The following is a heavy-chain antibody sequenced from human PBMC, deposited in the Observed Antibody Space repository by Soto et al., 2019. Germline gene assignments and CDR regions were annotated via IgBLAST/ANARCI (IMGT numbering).Heavy chain of an antibody. CDR3: AYSTGWYRLDV. CDR2: VYHTGGN. V-gene: IGHV4-4*02. J-gene: IGHJ3*01. CDR1: GASISTPYW. Sequence: QVYLQESGPGLVKPSGTLSLTCAVSGASISTPYWWTWVRQPPGKELEWIGDVYHTGGNNYNPSLMSRATISLDKSKNEFSLKMISVTAADTAIYYCAYSTGWYRLDVWGQGTMVIVSS. D-gene: IGHD6-19*01.